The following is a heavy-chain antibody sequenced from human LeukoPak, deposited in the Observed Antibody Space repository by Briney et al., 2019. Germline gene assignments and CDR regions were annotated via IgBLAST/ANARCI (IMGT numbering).Heavy chain of an antibody. Sequence: GGSLRLSCAAPGFTFSSYAMSWVRQAPGKGLEWVSVIRGSGGKTYYADFVKGRFTISRDNSKNTLYLQMNSLRAEDTAVYYCAKGPIEAAANGLYFDYWGQGTLVTVSS. V-gene: IGHV3-23*01. CDR2: IRGSGGKT. J-gene: IGHJ4*02. D-gene: IGHD6-13*01. CDR3: AKGPIEAAANGLYFDY. CDR1: GFTFSSYA.